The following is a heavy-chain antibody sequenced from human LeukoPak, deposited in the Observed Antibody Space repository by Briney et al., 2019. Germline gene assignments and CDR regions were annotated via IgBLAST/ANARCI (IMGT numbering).Heavy chain of an antibody. Sequence: SETLSLTCTVSGGSISSYYWSWIRQPPGKGLEWIGYIYYSGSTNYNPSLKSRVTISVDTSKNQFSLKLSSVTAADTAVYYCARHDDSSGYYLDYWGQGTLVTVSS. V-gene: IGHV4-59*08. CDR2: IYYSGST. J-gene: IGHJ4*02. CDR1: GGSISSYY. CDR3: ARHDDSSGYYLDY. D-gene: IGHD3-22*01.